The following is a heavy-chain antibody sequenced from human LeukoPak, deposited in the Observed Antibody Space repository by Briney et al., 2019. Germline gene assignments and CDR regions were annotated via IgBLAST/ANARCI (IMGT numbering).Heavy chain of an antibody. V-gene: IGHV1-2*02. CDR2: INPNSGGT. Sequence: ASVKVSCKASGYTFTVYYMHWVRQAPGQGLEWMGWINPNSGGTNYAQKFQGRVTMTRDTSISTAYMELSRLRSDETAVYYCARQYSDILSGYQRGELYWYFDLWGRGTLVTVSS. J-gene: IGHJ2*01. D-gene: IGHD3-9*01. CDR1: GYTFTVYY. CDR3: ARQYSDILSGYQRGELYWYFDL.